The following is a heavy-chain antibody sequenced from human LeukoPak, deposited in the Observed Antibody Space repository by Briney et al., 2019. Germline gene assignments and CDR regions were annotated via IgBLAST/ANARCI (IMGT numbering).Heavy chain of an antibody. CDR3: AGSYSSGWYEGDSAFDI. CDR1: GYTFTSYD. D-gene: IGHD6-19*01. V-gene: IGHV1-8*01. Sequence: GASVTVSCKASGYTFTSYDINWVRQATGQGLAWMGWMNPNSGNTGYAQKFQGRVTMTRNTSISTAYMELSSLRSEDTAVYYCAGSYSSGWYEGDSAFDIWGQGTMVTVSS. J-gene: IGHJ3*02. CDR2: MNPNSGNT.